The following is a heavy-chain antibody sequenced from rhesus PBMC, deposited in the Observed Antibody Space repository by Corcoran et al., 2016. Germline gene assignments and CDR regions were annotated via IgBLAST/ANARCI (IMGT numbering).Heavy chain of an antibody. J-gene: IGHJ5-1*01. Sequence: QVQLAESGPGLVKPSEPLSLTCAVSGGSIIGYYWNWIRHPPGNGLAWVGDIGGSSGSTDYHPSLQSRVTISTDTSKNQLSLRLSSVTAADTAVDYCARSLITIFGLALNRFDVWGPGVLVTVSS. CDR2: IGGSSGST. CDR1: GGSIIGYY. CDR3: ARSLITIFGLALNRFDV. D-gene: IGHD3-3*01. V-gene: IGHV4S5*01.